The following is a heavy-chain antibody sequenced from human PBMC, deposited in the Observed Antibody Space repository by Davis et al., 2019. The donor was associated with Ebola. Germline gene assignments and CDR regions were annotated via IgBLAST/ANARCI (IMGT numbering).Heavy chain of an antibody. CDR2: ISAYNANT. V-gene: IGHV1-18*01. J-gene: IGHJ3*02. CDR3: ARRIAARDAAFDI. Sequence: ASVKVSCKASGYTFTSYGISWVRQAPGQGLEWMGWISAYNANTNSAQKLQGRVTMTTDTSTTTAYMELRSLRSDDTAVYYCARRIAARDAAFDIWGQGTMVTVSS. CDR1: GYTFTSYG. D-gene: IGHD6-6*01.